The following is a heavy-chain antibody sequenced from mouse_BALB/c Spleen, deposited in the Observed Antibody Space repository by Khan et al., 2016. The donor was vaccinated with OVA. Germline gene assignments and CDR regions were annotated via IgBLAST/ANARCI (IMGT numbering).Heavy chain of an antibody. CDR3: TRNGFGNYESWDY. CDR2: IYPGNSDT. D-gene: IGHD2-1*01. J-gene: IGHJ2*01. Sequence: VQLQQSGTVLARPGASVKMSCKASGYTFTSYWMHWVKQRPGQGLEWIGAIYPGNSDTNYNQKFKGKAKLTAVTSTSTAYLELTSLTNEDSAVYYCTRNGFGNYESWDYWGQGTTLTVSS. CDR1: GYTFTSYW. V-gene: IGHV1-5*01.